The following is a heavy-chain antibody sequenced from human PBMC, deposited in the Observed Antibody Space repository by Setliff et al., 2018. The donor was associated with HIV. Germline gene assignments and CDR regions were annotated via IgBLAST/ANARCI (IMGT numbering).Heavy chain of an antibody. CDR2: IYYGGTP. Sequence: SETLSLTCTVSGGSVTSSLYYWGSNRQPPGKGLAWIGTIYYGGTPYYTPSLRSRVTISVDTSRNRFFLKLTSVTAADTAVYXXXAGSNYDDSGYFSPYFDYWGQGALVTXSS. CDR3: XAGSNYDDSGYFSPYFDY. CDR1: GGSVTSSLYY. J-gene: IGHJ4*02. D-gene: IGHD2-2*03. V-gene: IGHV4-39*01.